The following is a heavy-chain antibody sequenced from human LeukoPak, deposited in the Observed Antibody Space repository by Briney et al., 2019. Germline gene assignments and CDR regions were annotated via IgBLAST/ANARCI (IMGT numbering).Heavy chain of an antibody. CDR3: ARDQAGGRFLEWSYGMDV. D-gene: IGHD3-3*01. V-gene: IGHV4-31*03. Sequence: SETLSLTCTVSGGSISSGGYYWRWIRQHPGKGLEWIGYIYYSGSTYYNPSLQSRVTISVDTPKNQSSLKLSSVTAADSAVYYCARDQAGGRFLEWSYGMDVWGQGTTVTVSS. CDR2: IYYSGST. CDR1: GGSISSGGYY. J-gene: IGHJ6*02.